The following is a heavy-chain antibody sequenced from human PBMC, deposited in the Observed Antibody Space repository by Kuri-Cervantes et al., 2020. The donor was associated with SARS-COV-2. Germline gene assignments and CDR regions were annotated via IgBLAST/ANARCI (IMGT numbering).Heavy chain of an antibody. CDR1: GYTFTSYD. D-gene: IGHD2-2*01. CDR3: ATVHTLYYAHYFDY. Sequence: ASVKVSCKASGYTFTSYDINWVRQATGQGLEWMGWINPNSGGTNYAQKFQGRVTMTRDTSISTAYMELSSLRSEDTAVYYCATVHTLYYAHYFDYWGQGTLVTVSS. J-gene: IGHJ4*02. V-gene: IGHV1-2*02. CDR2: INPNSGGT.